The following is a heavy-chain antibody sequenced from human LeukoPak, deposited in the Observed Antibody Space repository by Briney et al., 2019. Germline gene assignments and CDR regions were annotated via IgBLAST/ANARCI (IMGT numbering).Heavy chain of an antibody. CDR3: ARGDSSSSGAFDI. CDR1: GYTFTGYY. J-gene: IGHJ3*02. V-gene: IGHV1-2*02. D-gene: IGHD6-6*01. CDR2: INPNGGGT. Sequence: GASVKVSCKASGYTFTGYYMHWVRQAPGQGLEWMGWINPNGGGTNYAQRFQGRVTMTRDTSISTAYMELSRLRSDDTAVYYCARGDSSSSGAFDIWGQGTMVTVSS.